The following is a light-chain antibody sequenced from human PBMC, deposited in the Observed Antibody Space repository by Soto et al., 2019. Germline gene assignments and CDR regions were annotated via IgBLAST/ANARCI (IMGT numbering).Light chain of an antibody. CDR2: FDD. CDR1: TSNIGNNA. Sequence: QSVLTQPPSVSGAPRQRVSISCSGATSNIGNNAVNWYQQLPGKAPKLLIYFDDLMPSGVSDRFSGSKSGTSASLAISGLQSEDEADYYCAAWDDSLNFVLFGGGTKLTVL. J-gene: IGLJ2*01. CDR3: AAWDDSLNFVL. V-gene: IGLV1-36*01.